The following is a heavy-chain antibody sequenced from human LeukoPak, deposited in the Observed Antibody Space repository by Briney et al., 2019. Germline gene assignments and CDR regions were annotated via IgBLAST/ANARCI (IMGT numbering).Heavy chain of an antibody. Sequence: ASVKVSCKASGYTFTSYYMHWVRQAPGQGLEWMGIINPSGGSTSYAQKFQGRVTMTRDMSTSTVYMELSSLRSEDTAVYYCARDRFQASVLVVAATGIFDYWGRGTLVTVSS. CDR3: ARDRFQASVLVVAATGIFDY. D-gene: IGHD2-15*01. J-gene: IGHJ4*02. V-gene: IGHV1-46*01. CDR2: INPSGGST. CDR1: GYTFTSYY.